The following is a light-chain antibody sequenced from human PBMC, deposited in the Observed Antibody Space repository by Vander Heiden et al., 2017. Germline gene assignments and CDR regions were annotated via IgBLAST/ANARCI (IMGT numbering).Light chain of an antibody. Sequence: QSVLTQPPSESEAPRQRVPISCSGSNSNIGNNAVNWYQQLPGKAPKLLIYYDDLLPSGVSDRFSGSKSGTSASLAISGLQSEDEADYYCAAWDDSLNGWVFGGGTKLTVL. CDR2: YDD. CDR3: AAWDDSLNGWV. V-gene: IGLV1-36*01. CDR1: NSNIGNNA. J-gene: IGLJ3*02.